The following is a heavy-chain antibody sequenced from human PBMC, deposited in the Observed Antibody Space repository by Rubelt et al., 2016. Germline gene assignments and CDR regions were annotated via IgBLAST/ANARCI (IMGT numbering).Heavy chain of an antibody. Sequence: QVQLQESGPGLVKPSETLSLTCVVSGGSISTYYWSWIRQSPGKGLEWIGYVQYSVTTKYNPSLKGRVTISVDTSQKQFSLRLSSVTAAATAVYFCARDSAGFDYWGQGTLVTVSS. D-gene: IGHD6-13*01. CDR2: VQYSVTT. CDR3: ARDSAGFDY. CDR1: GGSISTYY. V-gene: IGHV4-59*01. J-gene: IGHJ4*02.